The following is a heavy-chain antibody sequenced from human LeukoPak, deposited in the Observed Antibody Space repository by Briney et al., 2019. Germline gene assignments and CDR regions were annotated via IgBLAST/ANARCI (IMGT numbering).Heavy chain of an antibody. V-gene: IGHV3-74*01. CDR1: GFSISGHW. D-gene: IGHD6-6*01. J-gene: IGHJ4*02. CDR2: ISPTGSTT. CDR3: ARGPNSNWSGLDF. Sequence: GGSLRLSCTASGFSISGHWMHWARQLPGKGLVWVSRISPTGSTTSYADSVKGRFTVSRDNAKNTLYLQVNNLRAEDTAVYYCARGPNSNWSGLDFWGQGTLLTVSS.